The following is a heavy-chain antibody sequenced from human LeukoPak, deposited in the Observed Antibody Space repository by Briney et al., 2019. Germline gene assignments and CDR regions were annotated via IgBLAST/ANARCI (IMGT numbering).Heavy chain of an antibody. CDR2: IKEDGSEK. CDR3: ARDGDCSSTSCYADAFDI. D-gene: IGHD2-2*01. V-gene: IGHV3-7*01. J-gene: IGHJ3*02. Sequence: GGSLRLSCAASGFTFSSHWMNWVRQAPGKGLEWVANIKEDGSEKYYVDSVKGRFTISRDNAKNSLYLQMNSLRVEDTAVYYCARDGDCSSTSCYADAFDIWGQGTMVTVSS. CDR1: GFTFSSHW.